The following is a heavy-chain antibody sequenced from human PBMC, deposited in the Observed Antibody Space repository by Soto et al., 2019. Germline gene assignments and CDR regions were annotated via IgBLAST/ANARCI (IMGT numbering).Heavy chain of an antibody. J-gene: IGHJ4*02. CDR3: ARMGRSSGALKI. V-gene: IGHV3-7*01. CDR1: GFTFSSYW. Sequence: EVQLVESGGGLVQPGGSLRLSCAASGFTFSSYWMSWVRQAPGKGLEWVANVKQDGSEKYYVDSVKGRFTISRDNAKNSLYLQMSSLRDEDTAVYYCARMGRSSGALKIWGQGTLVTVSS. CDR2: VKQDGSEK. D-gene: IGHD6-19*01.